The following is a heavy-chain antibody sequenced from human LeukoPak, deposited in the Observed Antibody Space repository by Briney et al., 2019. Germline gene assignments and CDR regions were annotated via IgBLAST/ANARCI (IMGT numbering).Heavy chain of an antibody. V-gene: IGHV3-21*01. CDR2: ISSSSSYI. D-gene: IGHD6-6*01. CDR3: ARGSSSSPTFDY. J-gene: IGHJ4*02. CDR1: GFTFSSYS. Sequence: GGSLRLSCAASGFTFSSYSMNWVRQAPGKGLEWVSSISSSSSYIYYADSVEGRFTISRDNAKNSLYLQMNSLRAEDTAVYYCARGSSSSPTFDYWGQGTLVTVSS.